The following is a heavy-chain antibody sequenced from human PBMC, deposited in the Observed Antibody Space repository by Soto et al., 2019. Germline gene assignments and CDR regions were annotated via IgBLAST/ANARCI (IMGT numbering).Heavy chain of an antibody. CDR2: ISSSSSYI. CDR3: ARDPIGAAGPPYDFDY. CDR1: GFTFSSYS. J-gene: IGHJ4*02. V-gene: IGHV3-21*01. Sequence: ESGGGLVKPGGSLRLSCAASGFTFSSYSMNWVRQAPGKGLEWVSSISSSSSYIYYADSVKGRFTISRDNAKNSLYLQMNSLRAEDTAVYYCARDPIGAAGPPYDFDYWGQGTLVTVSS. D-gene: IGHD6-13*01.